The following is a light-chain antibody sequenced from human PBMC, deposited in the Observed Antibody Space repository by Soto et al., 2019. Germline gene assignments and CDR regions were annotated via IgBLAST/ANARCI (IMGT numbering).Light chain of an antibody. V-gene: IGKV3-20*01. J-gene: IGKJ5*01. CDR1: QSVSSSS. Sequence: PGERATLSCRASQSVSSSSLAWYQQKPGQAPRLLIYGASNRATGIPDRFSGSGSGTDFSLTISRLEPEDFAVYYCQQYGGSHVIPFGQGTRLEIK. CDR3: QQYGGSHVIP. CDR2: GAS.